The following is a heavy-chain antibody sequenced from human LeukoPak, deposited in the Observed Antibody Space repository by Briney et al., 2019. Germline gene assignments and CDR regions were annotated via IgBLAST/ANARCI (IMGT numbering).Heavy chain of an antibody. V-gene: IGHV1-2*02. Sequence: GASVKVSCKASAYTFIAYYMHWVRQAPGQGLEWMGWINPNSGGTNYAQKFQGRVTMTRDTSISTAYMELSSLKSDDTAVYYCARDRGGDSSSGYYYFDYWGQGTLVTVSS. CDR3: ARDRGGDSSSGYYYFDY. D-gene: IGHD6-13*01. CDR1: AYTFIAYY. J-gene: IGHJ4*02. CDR2: INPNSGGT.